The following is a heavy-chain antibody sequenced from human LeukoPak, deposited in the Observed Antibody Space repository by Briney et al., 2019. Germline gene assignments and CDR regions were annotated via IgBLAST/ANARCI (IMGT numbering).Heavy chain of an antibody. D-gene: IGHD5-18*01. V-gene: IGHV3-30*02. Sequence: GGSLRLSCSASGFTFSSYGMHWVRQAPGKGLEWVAFIRYDGSNKYYADSVKGRFTISRDNSKNTLYLQMNSLRAEDTAVYYCATERDTAIVTFDYWGQGTLVTVS. J-gene: IGHJ4*02. CDR2: IRYDGSNK. CDR1: GFTFSSYG. CDR3: ATERDTAIVTFDY.